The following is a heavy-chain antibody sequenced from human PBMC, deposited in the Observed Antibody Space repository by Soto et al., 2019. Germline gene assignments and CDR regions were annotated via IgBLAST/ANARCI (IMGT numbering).Heavy chain of an antibody. V-gene: IGHV4-30-4*01. CDR2: IYYSGST. Sequence: SETLSLTCTVSGGSISSGDCYWSWIRQPPEKGLECIGYIYYSGSTYYNPSLKSRVTISVDTSKNQFSLKLSSVTAADTAVYYCARRTPGYSSGWFIDYWGQGTLVTVSS. CDR3: ARRTPGYSSGWFIDY. D-gene: IGHD6-19*01. CDR1: GGSISSGDCY. J-gene: IGHJ4*02.